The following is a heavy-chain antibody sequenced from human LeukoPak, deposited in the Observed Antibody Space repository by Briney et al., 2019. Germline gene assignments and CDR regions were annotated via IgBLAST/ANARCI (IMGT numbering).Heavy chain of an antibody. CDR2: ISNSGNTI. Sequence: GRSHRLSCPASGFTFADYYTSWIRQAPGKGREWVLYISNSGNTIKEADSVKGRFPISRDNAQNSLFLQMKSLRAEDTAVYYCARYRVITNDYFDSWGQGTLVTVSS. J-gene: IGHJ4*02. CDR3: ARYRVITNDYFDS. D-gene: IGHD3-16*01. V-gene: IGHV3-11*01. CDR1: GFTFADYY.